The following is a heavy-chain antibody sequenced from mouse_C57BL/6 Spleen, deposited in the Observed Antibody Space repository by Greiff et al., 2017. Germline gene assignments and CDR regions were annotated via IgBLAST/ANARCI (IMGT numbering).Heavy chain of an antibody. CDR3: TTRDGCAY. V-gene: IGHV14-4*01. J-gene: IGHJ3*01. Sequence: VQLQQPGAELVRPGASVKLSCTASGFNIKDDYMHWVKQRPEQGLEWIGWIDPENGDTEYASKFQGKATIPADTSSNTAYLQLSSLTSEDTAVYYCTTRDGCAYGGQGTLVTVSA. CDR1: GFNIKDDY. CDR2: IDPENGDT.